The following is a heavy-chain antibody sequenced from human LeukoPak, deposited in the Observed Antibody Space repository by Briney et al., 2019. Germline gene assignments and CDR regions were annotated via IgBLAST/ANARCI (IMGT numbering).Heavy chain of an antibody. CDR3: ARSSSSWSHFDY. CDR1: GGSVSSGSYY. D-gene: IGHD6-13*01. J-gene: IGHJ4*02. V-gene: IGHV4-61*01. Sequence: PSETLSLTCTVSGGSVSSGSYYWSWIRQPPGKGLEWIGYIYYSGSTNYNPSLKSRVTISVDTSKNQFSLKLSSVTAADTAVYYCARSSSSWSHFDYWGQGTLVTVSS. CDR2: IYYSGST.